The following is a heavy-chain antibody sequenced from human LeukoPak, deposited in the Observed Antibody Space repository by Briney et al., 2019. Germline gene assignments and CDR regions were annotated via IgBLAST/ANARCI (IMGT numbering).Heavy chain of an antibody. CDR2: ISSSSSYI. J-gene: IGHJ4*02. Sequence: GGSLRLSCAASGFTFSSYSMNWVRQAPGKGLEWVSSISSSSSYIYYADSVKGRFTISRDNAKNSLYLQMNSLRAEDTAVYYCARGIAVAGRAIAYYSDYWGQGTLVTVSS. CDR1: GFTFSSYS. CDR3: ARGIAVAGRAIAYYSDY. D-gene: IGHD6-19*01. V-gene: IGHV3-21*01.